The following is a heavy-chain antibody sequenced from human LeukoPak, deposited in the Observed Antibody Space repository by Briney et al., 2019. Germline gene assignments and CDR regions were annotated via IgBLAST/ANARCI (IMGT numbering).Heavy chain of an antibody. V-gene: IGHV3-30*03. CDR1: GFIFSDHY. CDR2: ISYDGSNK. CDR3: ARRFFDL. J-gene: IGHJ2*01. Sequence: PGGSLRLSCAASGFIFSDHYMDWVRQAPGKGLEWVAVISYDGSNKYYADSVKGRFTISRDNSKNTLYLQMNSLRAEDTAVYYCARRFFDLWGRGTLVTVSS.